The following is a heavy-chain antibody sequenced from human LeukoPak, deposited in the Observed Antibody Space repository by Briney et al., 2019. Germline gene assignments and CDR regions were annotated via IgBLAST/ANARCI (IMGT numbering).Heavy chain of an antibody. D-gene: IGHD2-2*01. CDR2: IYTSGST. V-gene: IGHV4-4*07. CDR1: GGSISSYY. Sequence: SEALSLTCTVSGGSISSYYWSWIRQPAGKGLEWIGRIYTSGSTNYNPSLKSRVTMSVDTSENQFSLKLSSVTAADTAVYYCARLTAAIAGDYYYYYMDVWGKGTTVTVSS. CDR3: ARLTAAIAGDYYYYYMDV. J-gene: IGHJ6*03.